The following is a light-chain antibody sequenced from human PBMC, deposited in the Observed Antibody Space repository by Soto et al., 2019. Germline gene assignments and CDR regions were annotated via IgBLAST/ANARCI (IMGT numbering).Light chain of an antibody. CDR2: DAS. CDR3: QQRSNWPLT. Sequence: EIVLTQSPATLSLSPGERATLSCRASQSISSHLAWYQQKPGQAPRLLMYDASNRATGIPARFSGSGSVTDFTLTISSLEPEDFVVYYCQQRSNWPLTFGGGTKVEIK. V-gene: IGKV3-11*01. CDR1: QSISSH. J-gene: IGKJ4*01.